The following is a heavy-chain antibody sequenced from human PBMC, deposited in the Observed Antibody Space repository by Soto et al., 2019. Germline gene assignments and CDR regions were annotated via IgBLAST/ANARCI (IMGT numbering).Heavy chain of an antibody. CDR3: ATQGFYRMGV. Sequence: PSETLSLTCTVSGGSISSYYWSWIRQPPGKGLEWIGYFFYSGSTNYNPSLKSRVTISVDTSKNQFSLKLNSVTAADTAMFYCATQGFYRMGVWGRGTTVTVSS. V-gene: IGHV4-59*12. CDR2: FFYSGST. CDR1: GGSISSYY. J-gene: IGHJ6*02.